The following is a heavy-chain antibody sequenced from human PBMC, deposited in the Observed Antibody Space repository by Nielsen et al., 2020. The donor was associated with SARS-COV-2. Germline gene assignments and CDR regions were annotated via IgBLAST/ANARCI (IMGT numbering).Heavy chain of an antibody. Sequence: GESLKISCAASGFSFSSYGMHWVRQAPGKGLEWVAVISYDGSNRYYPDSVKGRFTISRDNSKNTLFLQMNSLRVEDTAVYYCAKEYGGSYAGSIDYWGQGTLVTVSS. CDR2: ISYDGSNR. CDR3: AKEYGGSYAGSIDY. J-gene: IGHJ4*02. D-gene: IGHD1-26*01. CDR1: GFSFSSYG. V-gene: IGHV3-30*18.